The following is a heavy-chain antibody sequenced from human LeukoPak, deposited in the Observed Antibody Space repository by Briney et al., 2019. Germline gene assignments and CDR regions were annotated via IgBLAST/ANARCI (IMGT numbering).Heavy chain of an antibody. V-gene: IGHV3-21*01. J-gene: IGHJ4*02. Sequence: GGSLRLSCAASGFTFSSYSMNWVRQAPGKGLEWVSSISSRSSYIYYADPVKGRFTISRDNAKNSLYLQMNSLRAEDTAVYYCARSHPKLGELTEDDYWGQGTLVTVSS. D-gene: IGHD3-16*01. CDR2: ISSRSSYI. CDR1: GFTFSSYS. CDR3: ARSHPKLGELTEDDY.